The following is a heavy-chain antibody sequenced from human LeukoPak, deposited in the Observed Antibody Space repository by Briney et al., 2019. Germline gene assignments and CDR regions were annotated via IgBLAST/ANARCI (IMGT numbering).Heavy chain of an antibody. V-gene: IGHV4-34*01. J-gene: IGHJ3*02. CDR2: INHSGST. D-gene: IGHD6-19*01. Sequence: SETLSLTCAVYGGSFSGYYWSWIRQPPGKGLEWIGEINHSGSTNYNPSLKSRVTISVDTSKNQFSLKLSSVTAADTAVYYCARSSSGWSYAFDIWGQGTMVTVSS. CDR1: GGSFSGYY. CDR3: ARSSSGWSYAFDI.